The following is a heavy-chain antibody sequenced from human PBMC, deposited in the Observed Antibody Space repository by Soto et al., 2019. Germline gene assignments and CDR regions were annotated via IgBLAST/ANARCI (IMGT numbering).Heavy chain of an antibody. J-gene: IGHJ5*02. CDR1: GFTFSSYS. D-gene: IGHD2-15*01. Sequence: GGSLRLSCAASGFTFSSYSMNWVRQAPGKGLEWVSSISSSSSYIYYADSVKGRFTISRGNAKNSLYLQMNSLRAEDTAVYYCARGPYCSGGSCYRRDNWFDPWGQGTLVTVSS. CDR2: ISSSSSYI. V-gene: IGHV3-21*01. CDR3: ARGPYCSGGSCYRRDNWFDP.